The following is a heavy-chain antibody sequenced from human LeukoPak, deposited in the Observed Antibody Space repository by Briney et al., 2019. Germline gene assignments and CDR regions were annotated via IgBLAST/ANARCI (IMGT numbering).Heavy chain of an antibody. V-gene: IGHV3-21*04. D-gene: IGHD5-12*01. J-gene: IGHJ3*02. CDR3: ARLGGGYEKDAFDI. CDR2: INDDVT. Sequence: GGSLRLSCTASGFSFSSYSMSWVRQPPGKGLEWISAINDDVTYYRDSVKGRFTISRDNAKNSLYLQMNSLRAEDTAVYYCARLGGGYEKDAFDIWGQGTMVTVSS. CDR1: GFSFSSYS.